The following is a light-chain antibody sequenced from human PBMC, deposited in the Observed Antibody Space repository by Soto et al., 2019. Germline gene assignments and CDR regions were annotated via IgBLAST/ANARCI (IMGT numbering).Light chain of an antibody. Sequence: ELVMTQSPATLSVSPGQRATLSCRASQSISSNLARYQQKPGQAPRLLIYGASTRATGIPARFGGSGSGTEFTLTISNLQSEDFAVYYCQQYNNWPRTFGQGTKVEIK. CDR2: GAS. J-gene: IGKJ1*01. CDR3: QQYNNWPRT. V-gene: IGKV3-15*01. CDR1: QSISSN.